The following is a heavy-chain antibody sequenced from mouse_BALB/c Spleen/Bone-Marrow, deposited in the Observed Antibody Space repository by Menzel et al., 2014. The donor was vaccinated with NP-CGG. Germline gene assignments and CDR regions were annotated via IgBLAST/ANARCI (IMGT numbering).Heavy chain of an antibody. J-gene: IGHJ1*01. CDR3: ARGGNWDDFDV. CDR2: ISSGSTAI. D-gene: IGHD4-1*01. V-gene: IGHV5-17*02. Sequence: EVMLVESGGGLVQPGGSRKLSCAASGFTFSSFGMHWVRQAPEKGLEWVAYISSGSTAICYADTVKGRFTISRDNPKNSRFLQMTSLRSEDTAMYYCARGGNWDDFDVWGAGTTVTVSS. CDR1: GFTFSSFG.